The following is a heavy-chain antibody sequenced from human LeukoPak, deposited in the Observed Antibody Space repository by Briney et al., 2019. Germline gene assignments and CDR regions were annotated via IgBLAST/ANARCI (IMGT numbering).Heavy chain of an antibody. Sequence: PGGSLRLSCAASGFTFSSSEMNWVRQAPGKGLEWVSYISSSGSTIYYVDSVKGRFTISRDNAKNSLYLQMNSLRAEDTAVYYCAKASDYGDYADYWGQGTLVTVSS. CDR2: ISSSGSTI. J-gene: IGHJ4*02. V-gene: IGHV3-48*03. CDR3: AKASDYGDYADY. CDR1: GFTFSSSE. D-gene: IGHD4-17*01.